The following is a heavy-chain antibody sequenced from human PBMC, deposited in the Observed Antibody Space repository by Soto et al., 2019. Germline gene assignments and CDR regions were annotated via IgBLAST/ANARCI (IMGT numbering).Heavy chain of an antibody. V-gene: IGHV3-23*01. CDR3: ARGFAAGKGSTPDL. Sequence: PVGSLRLSCAASGFTFSSYGMSWVRQAPGKGLEWVSAISGSGGSTYSADSVKGRFTISRDNSKNTLYLQMSSLRAEDTAVYYCARGFAAGKGSTPDLWAQGYLVTVP. J-gene: IGHJ4*02. D-gene: IGHD3-10*01. CDR2: ISGSGGST. CDR1: GFTFSSYG.